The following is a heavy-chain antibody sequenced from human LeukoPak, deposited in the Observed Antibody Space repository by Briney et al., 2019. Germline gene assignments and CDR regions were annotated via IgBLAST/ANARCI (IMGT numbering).Heavy chain of an antibody. CDR3: ATAEGGSSWYFDY. CDR2: ISYDGSNK. V-gene: IGHV3-30*04. Sequence: PGRSLRLSCAASGFTFSSYAMHWVRQAPGKGLEWVAVISYDGSNKYYADSVKGRFTISRDNSKNTLYLQMNSLRAEDTAVYYCATAEGGSSWYFDYWGQGTLVTVSS. J-gene: IGHJ4*02. D-gene: IGHD6-13*01. CDR1: GFTFSSYA.